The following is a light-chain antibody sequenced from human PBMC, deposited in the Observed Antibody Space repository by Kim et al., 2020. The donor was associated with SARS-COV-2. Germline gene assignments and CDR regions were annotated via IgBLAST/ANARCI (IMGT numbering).Light chain of an antibody. CDR3: QSYDSSLSGYV. CDR1: RSNLGAGYE. V-gene: IGLV1-40*01. J-gene: IGLJ1*01. CDR2: ASS. Sequence: RVTSSWTGMRSNLGAGYEEHWYQQVPGTAPKLLIDASSIRPSGVPDRFSGSKSGTSASLAITGLQTEDEADYYCQSYDSSLSGYVFGTGTKVTVL.